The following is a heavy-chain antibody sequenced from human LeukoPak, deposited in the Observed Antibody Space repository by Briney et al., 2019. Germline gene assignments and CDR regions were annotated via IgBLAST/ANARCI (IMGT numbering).Heavy chain of an antibody. CDR1: GYTFTGYY. J-gene: IGHJ3*02. D-gene: IGHD3-22*01. V-gene: IGHV1-2*02. CDR2: INPNSGGT. CDR3: ARPLTYYYDGTHAFDI. Sequence: GASVTVSCKASGYTFTGYYMHWVRQAPGQGLEWMGWINPNSGGTNYAQKFQGRVTMTRDTSISTAYMELSRLRSDDTAVYYCARPLTYYYDGTHAFDIWGQGTMVTVSS.